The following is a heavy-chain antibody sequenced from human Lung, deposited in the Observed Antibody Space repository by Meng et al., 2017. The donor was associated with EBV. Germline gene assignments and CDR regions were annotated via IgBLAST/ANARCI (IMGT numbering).Heavy chain of an antibody. V-gene: IGHV4-61*01. D-gene: IGHD5-12*01. CDR1: SDSVSSNSYY. CDR3: VRVQKRTSGWLRLN. CDR2: IYHSGST. J-gene: IGHJ4*02. Sequence: QVHLQESGPGLVKPSETLCLTCTVSSDSVSSNSYYWSWIRQPPGKGLEWIGHIYHSGSTNYNPSLASRVTISVDTSKNQFSLKLSSVITADTAVYHCVRVQKRTSGWLRLNWGRGILVTVSS.